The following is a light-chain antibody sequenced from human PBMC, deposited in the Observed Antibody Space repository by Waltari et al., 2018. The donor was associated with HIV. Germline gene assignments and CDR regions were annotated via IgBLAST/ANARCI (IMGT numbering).Light chain of an antibody. CDR3: HLYGLSPWT. Sequence: VAFTQSPYSVALSPADSVTLSCRANETIVRKYLGWFQQRPGQAPRLLLYGATIRAAGTPNRFSGGTFGTNFTLTINKWQEDDFAVYFCHLYGLSPWTVGQGTRLE. J-gene: IGKJ1*01. V-gene: IGKV3-20*01. CDR1: ETIVRKY. CDR2: GAT.